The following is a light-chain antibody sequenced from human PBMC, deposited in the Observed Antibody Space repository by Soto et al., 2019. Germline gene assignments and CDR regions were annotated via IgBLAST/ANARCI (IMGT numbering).Light chain of an antibody. CDR1: QSVSKY. Sequence: EIVLTQSPATLSLSPGEGATLSCRASQSVSKYLAWYQQKPGQAPRLLIYDAANRATGIPARFSGSGSGTDVTLTISSLEPEDFAVYYCQQRINWPITFGQGTRLEIK. V-gene: IGKV3-11*01. CDR3: QQRINWPIT. CDR2: DAA. J-gene: IGKJ5*01.